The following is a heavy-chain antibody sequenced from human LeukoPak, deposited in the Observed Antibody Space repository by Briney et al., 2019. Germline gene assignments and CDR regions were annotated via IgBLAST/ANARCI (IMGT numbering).Heavy chain of an antibody. D-gene: IGHD3-16*01. Sequence: SETLSLTCTVSGGSISTGSYYCSWIRQPAGKGLEWIGRIYTSGSTNYNPSLKSRVTISVDTSKNQFSLRLSSVTASDTAVYYCARCLGGRCDYFDYWGQGALVTVSP. CDR3: ARCLGGRCDYFDY. J-gene: IGHJ4*02. CDR1: GGSISTGSYY. V-gene: IGHV4-61*02. CDR2: IYTSGST.